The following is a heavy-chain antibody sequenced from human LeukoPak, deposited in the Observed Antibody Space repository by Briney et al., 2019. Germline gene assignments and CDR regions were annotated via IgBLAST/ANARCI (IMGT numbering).Heavy chain of an antibody. V-gene: IGHV4-4*02. J-gene: IGHJ4*02. CDR3: ARDQNYYDSSGYYYYFDY. CDR2: IYHSGST. CDR1: GGSISSSNW. Sequence: SGTLSLTCAVSGGSISSSNWWSWVRQPPGKGLEWIGEIYHSGSTNYNPSLKSRVTISVDKSKNQFSLKLSSVTAADTAVYYCARDQNYYDSSGYYYYFDYWGQGTLVTVSS. D-gene: IGHD3-22*01.